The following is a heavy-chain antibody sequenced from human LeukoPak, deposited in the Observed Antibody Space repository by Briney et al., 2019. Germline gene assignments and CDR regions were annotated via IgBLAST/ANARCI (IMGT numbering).Heavy chain of an antibody. V-gene: IGHV1-46*01. CDR1: GYTFTSYY. J-gene: IGHJ3*02. D-gene: IGHD1-26*01. Sequence: ASVKVSRKASGYTFTSYYMHWVRQAPGQGLEWMGIIYPSGGSTSYAQKFQGRVTMTRDMSTSTVYMELSSLRSEDTAVYYCARVRSGSRDDDAFDIWGQGTMVTVSS. CDR2: IYPSGGST. CDR3: ARVRSGSRDDDAFDI.